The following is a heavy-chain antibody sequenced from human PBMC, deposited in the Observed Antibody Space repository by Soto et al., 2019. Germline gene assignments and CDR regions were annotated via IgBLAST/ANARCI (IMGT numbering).Heavy chain of an antibody. CDR2: ISYDGSNK. D-gene: IGHD2-21*02. J-gene: IGHJ1*01. CDR1: GFTFSSYG. Sequence: PGGSLRLSCAASGFTFSSYGMHWVRQAPGKGLEWVAVISYDGSNKYYADSVKGRFTISRDNSKNTLYLQMNSLRAEDTAVYYCAKDVIVVVTATHGYFQQWGQGTLVTVSS. V-gene: IGHV3-30*18. CDR3: AKDVIVVVTATHGYFQQ.